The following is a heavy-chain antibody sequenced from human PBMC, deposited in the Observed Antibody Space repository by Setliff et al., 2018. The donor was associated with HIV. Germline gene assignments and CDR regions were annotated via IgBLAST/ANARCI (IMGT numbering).Heavy chain of an antibody. CDR1: GGTFSSYA. CDR3: ARGKPAMSGSLFDN. CDR2: IIPIFGTA. D-gene: IGHD6-19*01. V-gene: IGHV1-69*13. Sequence: ASVKVSCKASGGTFSSYAISWVRQAPGQGLEWMGGIIPIFGTANYAQKFQGRVTITADESTTTVYMELSSLRSEDMAVYYCARGKPAMSGSLFDNWGQGTLVTVSS. J-gene: IGHJ4*02.